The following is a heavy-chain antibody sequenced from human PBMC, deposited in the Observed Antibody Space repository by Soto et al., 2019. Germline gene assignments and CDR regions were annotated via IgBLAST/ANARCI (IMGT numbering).Heavy chain of an antibody. CDR1: GYTFTSYG. CDR2: ISAYNGNT. D-gene: IGHD3-22*01. V-gene: IGHV1-18*01. CDR3: ARASDDSSGYYYDLYYFDY. J-gene: IGHJ4*02. Sequence: AAVKVSCKASGYTFTSYGISWVRQAPGQGLEWMGWISAYNGNTNYAQKLQGRVTMTTDTSTSTAYMELRSLRSDDTAVYYCARASDDSSGYYYDLYYFDYWGQGTLVTVSS.